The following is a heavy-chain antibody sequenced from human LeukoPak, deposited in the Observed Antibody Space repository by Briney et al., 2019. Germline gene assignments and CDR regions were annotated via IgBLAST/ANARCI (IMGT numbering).Heavy chain of an antibody. Sequence: GESLKISCKGSGYSFTSYWICWVRQMPGTGLEWMGIIYPGDSDTRYSPSFQGQVTISADKSISTAYLQWSSLKASDTAMYYCARRFSWNPGIDAFDIWGQGTMVTVSS. CDR2: IYPGDSDT. V-gene: IGHV5-51*01. CDR1: GYSFTSYW. CDR3: ARRFSWNPGIDAFDI. D-gene: IGHD1-1*01. J-gene: IGHJ3*02.